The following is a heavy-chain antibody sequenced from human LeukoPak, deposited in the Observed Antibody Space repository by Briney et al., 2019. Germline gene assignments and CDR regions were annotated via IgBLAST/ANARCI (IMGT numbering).Heavy chain of an antibody. V-gene: IGHV1-2*04. J-gene: IGHJ3*02. Sequence: ASVKVSCKASGYTFTGYYMHWVRQAPGQGLEWMGWINPNSGGTNYAQKFQGWVTMTRDTSISTAYMELSRLRSDDTAVYYCARGDIDGSWYRGAFDIWGQGTMVTVSS. D-gene: IGHD6-13*01. CDR3: ARGDIDGSWYRGAFDI. CDR2: INPNSGGT. CDR1: GYTFTGYY.